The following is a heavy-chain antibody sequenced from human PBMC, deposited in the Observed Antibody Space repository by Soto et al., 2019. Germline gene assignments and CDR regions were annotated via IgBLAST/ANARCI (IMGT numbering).Heavy chain of an antibody. CDR2: ISSSSSTI. CDR1: GFTFSSYR. CDR3: ARAGYCSGGSCYGFFDY. D-gene: IGHD2-15*01. Sequence: PGGSLRLSCAASGFTFSSYRMNWVRQAPGKGLERVSYISSSSSTIYYADYVKGRFTISRDNAKNSLYLQMNSLRAEDTAVYYCARAGYCSGGSCYGFFDYWGQGT. J-gene: IGHJ4*02. V-gene: IGHV3-48*01.